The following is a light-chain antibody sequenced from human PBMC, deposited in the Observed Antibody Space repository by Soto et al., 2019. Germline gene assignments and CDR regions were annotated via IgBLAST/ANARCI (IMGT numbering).Light chain of an antibody. Sequence: DIQITHSPCSLSASVGDRVTITCRARESISSWLAWYQQRPGKAPRLLIYDASSLESGVPSRFSGSGSGTEFTLTISSLQLDDFATYYCQQYNIYPWTFGPGTKVDIK. J-gene: IGKJ1*01. CDR3: QQYNIYPWT. CDR1: ESISSW. CDR2: DAS. V-gene: IGKV1-5*01.